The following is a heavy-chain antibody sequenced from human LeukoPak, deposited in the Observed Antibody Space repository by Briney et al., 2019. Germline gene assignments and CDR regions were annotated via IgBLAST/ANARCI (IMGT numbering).Heavy chain of an antibody. V-gene: IGHV4-34*01. D-gene: IGHD3-10*01. CDR2: INHSGST. Sequence: SETLSLTCAVYGGSFSGYYWSWIRQPSGKGLEWIGEINHSGSTNYNPSLKSRVTISVDTSKNQFSLKLSSVTAADTAVYYCARALRGYFDYWGQGTLVTVSS. CDR3: ARALRGYFDY. J-gene: IGHJ4*02. CDR1: GGSFSGYY.